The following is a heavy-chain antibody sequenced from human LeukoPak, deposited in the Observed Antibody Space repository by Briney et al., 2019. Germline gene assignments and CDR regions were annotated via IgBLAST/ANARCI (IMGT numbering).Heavy chain of an antibody. V-gene: IGHV1-2*02. CDR2: INPNSGGT. D-gene: IGHD6-13*01. J-gene: IGHJ4*02. Sequence: ASVKVSCKVSGYTLTELSMHWVRQAPGQGLEWMGWINPNSGGTNYAQKFQGRVTMTRDTSISTAYMELSRLRSDDTAVYYCARDLSSSWYYFDYWGQGTLVTVSS. CDR1: GYTLTELS. CDR3: ARDLSSSWYYFDY.